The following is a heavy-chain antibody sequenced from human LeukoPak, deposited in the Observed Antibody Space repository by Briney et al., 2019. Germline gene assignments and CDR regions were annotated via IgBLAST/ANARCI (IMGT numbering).Heavy chain of an antibody. V-gene: IGHV4-59*01. CDR3: ARLRWQLVGPYFDY. J-gene: IGHJ4*02. CDR2: IYSSGNT. Sequence: SETLSLTCSFSGDSISTYYWSWIRQSPGEGLEWIGHIYSSGNTDYNSSLKSRVTISVDTSKSQFSLRLSSVTATDTAVYYCARLRWQLVGPYFDYWGQGILVTVSS. D-gene: IGHD1-26*01. CDR1: GDSISTYY.